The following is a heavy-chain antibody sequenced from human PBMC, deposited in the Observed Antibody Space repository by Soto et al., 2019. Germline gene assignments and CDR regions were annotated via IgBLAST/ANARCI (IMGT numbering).Heavy chain of an antibody. Sequence: QVQLAESGGGSVKPGGSLRLSCVASGFRLGDYFMSWIRQAPGQGLERVAYMSFSGNTINYAHSVHGRFTISRDNAKNSLYLQMNSLRAEDTAVYYCARQELEHRMFHDYWGQGSPVTVSA. J-gene: IGHJ4*02. D-gene: IGHD1-1*01. V-gene: IGHV3-11*01. CDR3: ARQELEHRMFHDY. CDR2: MSFSGNTI. CDR1: GFRLGDYF.